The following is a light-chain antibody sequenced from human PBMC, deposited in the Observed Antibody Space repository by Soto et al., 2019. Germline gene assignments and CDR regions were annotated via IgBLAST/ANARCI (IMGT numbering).Light chain of an antibody. Sequence: QPVLTQPPSASASLGASVKLTCTLSSGHNSYAIAWHQQQPEKGPRYLMKLNSDGSHSTGDAIPDRFSGSSSGAERYLTISRLQSEDEADYCCQTWSTDIRVFGGGTKLTVL. CDR3: QTWSTDIRV. CDR1: SGHNSYA. J-gene: IGLJ3*02. V-gene: IGLV4-69*01. CDR2: LNSDGSH.